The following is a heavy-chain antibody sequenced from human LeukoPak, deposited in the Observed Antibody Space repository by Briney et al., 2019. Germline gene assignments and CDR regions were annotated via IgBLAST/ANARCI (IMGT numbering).Heavy chain of an antibody. V-gene: IGHV4-39*07. CDR1: GGSISSSSYY. J-gene: IGHJ4*02. D-gene: IGHD1-14*01. CDR3: ARVTTEVAIDY. Sequence: SETLSLTCTVSGGSISSSSYYWGWIRQPPGKGLEWIGSIYYSGSTYYNPSLKSRVTISVDTSKNQFSLKLSSVTAADTAVYYCARVTTEVAIDYWGQGTLVTVSS. CDR2: IYYSGST.